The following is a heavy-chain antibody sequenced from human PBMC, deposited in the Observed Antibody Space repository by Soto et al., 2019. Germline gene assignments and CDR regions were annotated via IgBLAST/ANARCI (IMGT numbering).Heavy chain of an antibody. CDR1: GFTLSSYA. CDR2: IYGNGDTT. Sequence: GGSLRLSCAASGFTLSSYAMSWVRQAPGKGLEWVSSIYGNGDTTFYADSVKGRFTISRDNSKNTLYVQINSLRAEDTALYYCAKDLSFSGSYDFDYWGQGALVTVSS. CDR3: AKDLSFSGSYDFDY. V-gene: IGHV3-23*01. D-gene: IGHD1-26*01. J-gene: IGHJ4*02.